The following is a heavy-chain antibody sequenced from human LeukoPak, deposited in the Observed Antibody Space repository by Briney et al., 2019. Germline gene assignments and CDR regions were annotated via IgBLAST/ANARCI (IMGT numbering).Heavy chain of an antibody. CDR1: GFTFSSYG. D-gene: IGHD4-17*01. CDR2: ISGSGGST. V-gene: IGHV3-23*01. Sequence: GGTLRLSCAASGFTFSSYGMSWVRQAPGKGLEWVSAISGSGGSTYYADSVKGRFTISRDNSKNTLYLQMNSLRAEDTAVYYCARAGTTVTTAFDYWGQGTLVTVSS. J-gene: IGHJ4*02. CDR3: ARAGTTVTTAFDY.